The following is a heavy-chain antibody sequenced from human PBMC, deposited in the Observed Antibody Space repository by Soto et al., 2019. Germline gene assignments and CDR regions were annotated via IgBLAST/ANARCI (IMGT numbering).Heavy chain of an antibody. CDR3: ARGVTTSWYYFAY. CDR2: LYYSGNT. Sequence: QLHLQESGPGLVKPLETLSLTCTVSGVSISSSTYYWGWIRQPPLKGLDWIGNLYYSGNTYYAPSLTSRGTISVDSSKNQFSLKLKSVTAADTAVYYCARGVTTSWYYFAYWGQGNRVTVSS. V-gene: IGHV4-39*01. D-gene: IGHD2-2*01. CDR1: GVSISSSTYY. J-gene: IGHJ4*02.